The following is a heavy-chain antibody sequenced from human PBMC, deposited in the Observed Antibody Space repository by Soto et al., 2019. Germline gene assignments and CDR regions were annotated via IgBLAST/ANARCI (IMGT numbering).Heavy chain of an antibody. V-gene: IGHV4-59*01. J-gene: IGHJ5*02. Sequence: SETLSLTCTVSGGSISSYYLSWIRQSQGKGLEWIGYIYSSGTTNYSGSTNYNPSLKSRVIISVDTSKIQFSLKLSSVTAADTAVYYCARGNWFDPWGQGTLVTVSS. CDR2: IYSSGTTNYSGST. CDR3: ARGNWFDP. CDR1: GGSISSYY.